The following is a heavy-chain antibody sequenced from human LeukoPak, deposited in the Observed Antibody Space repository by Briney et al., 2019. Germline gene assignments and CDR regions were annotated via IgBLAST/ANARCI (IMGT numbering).Heavy chain of an antibody. CDR3: ARHLAAGTDY. V-gene: IGHV4-39*01. CDR1: GGSISSSSYY. D-gene: IGHD6-13*01. CDR2: IYYSGST. Sequence: PSETQSLTCTVSGGSISSSSYYWGWIRQPPGKGLEWIGSIYYSGSTYYNPSLKSRVTISVDTSKNQFSLKLSSVTAADTAVYYCARHLAAGTDYWGQGTLVTVSS. J-gene: IGHJ4*02.